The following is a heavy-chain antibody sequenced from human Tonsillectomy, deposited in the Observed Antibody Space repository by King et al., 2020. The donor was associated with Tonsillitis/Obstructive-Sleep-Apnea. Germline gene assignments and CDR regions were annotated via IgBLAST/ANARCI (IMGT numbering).Heavy chain of an antibody. V-gene: IGHV3-21*01. J-gene: IGHJ6*03. D-gene: IGHD6-13*01. CDR1: GFTFSSYS. CDR2: ISSSSSYI. Sequence: VQLVESGGGLVKPGGSLRLSCAASGFTFSSYSMNWVRQAPGKGLEWVSSISSSSSYIYYADSVKGRFTISRDNAKNSLYLQMNSLRAEDTAVYYCAREAGYSSSTRYYYYMDGWGKGTTVTVSS. CDR3: AREAGYSSSTRYYYYMDG.